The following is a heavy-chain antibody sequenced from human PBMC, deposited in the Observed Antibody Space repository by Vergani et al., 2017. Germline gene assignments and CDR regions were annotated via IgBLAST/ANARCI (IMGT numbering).Heavy chain of an antibody. J-gene: IGHJ5*02. CDR2: ISSSSSYI. V-gene: IGHV3-21*01. CDR3: AREAYDFWSGPKTNWFDP. CDR1: GFTFSSYS. Sequence: EVQLVESGGGLVQPGGSLRLSCAASGFTFSSYSMNWVRQAPGKGLEWVSSISSSSSYIYYADSVKGRFTISRDNAKTALYLQMNSLRAEDTAVYYCAREAYDFWSGPKTNWFDPWGQGTLVTVSS. D-gene: IGHD3-3*01.